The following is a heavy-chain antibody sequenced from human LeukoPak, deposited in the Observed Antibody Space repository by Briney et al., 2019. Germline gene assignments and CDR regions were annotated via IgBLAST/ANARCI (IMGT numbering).Heavy chain of an antibody. Sequence: GGSLRLSCAASGFTFSSYAMHWVRQAPGKGLEWLAVISYDGSNKYYADSVKGRFTISRDNSKNTLYLQMNSLRAEDTAVYYCARDFYGSGSDYYCGMDVWGQGTTVTVSS. CDR1: GFTFSSYA. D-gene: IGHD3-10*01. CDR2: ISYDGSNK. V-gene: IGHV3-30-3*01. CDR3: ARDFYGSGSDYYCGMDV. J-gene: IGHJ6*02.